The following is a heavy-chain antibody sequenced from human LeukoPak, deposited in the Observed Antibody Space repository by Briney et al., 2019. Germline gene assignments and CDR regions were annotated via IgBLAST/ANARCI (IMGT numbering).Heavy chain of an antibody. Sequence: ASVKVSCKASGYTFTSYYMHWVRQAPGQGLEWMGIINPSGGSTTYAQKFQGRVTMTRDTSTSTVSMELSSLRSEDTAVYYCARDSTGTSSWFDPWGQGTLVTVSS. D-gene: IGHD1-1*01. CDR2: INPSGGST. CDR3: ARDSTGTSSWFDP. V-gene: IGHV1-46*01. J-gene: IGHJ5*02. CDR1: GYTFTSYY.